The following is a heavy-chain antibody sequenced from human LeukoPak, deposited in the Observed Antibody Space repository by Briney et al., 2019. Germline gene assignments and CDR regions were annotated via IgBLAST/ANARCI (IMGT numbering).Heavy chain of an antibody. J-gene: IGHJ5*02. CDR1: GYTFTGYY. CDR3: ASIPLLWFGNNWFDP. D-gene: IGHD3-10*01. CDR2: INPNSGGT. V-gene: IGHV1-2*06. Sequence: ASVKVSCKASGYTFTGYYMHWVRQAPGQGLEWMGRINPNSGGTNYAQKFQGRVTMTRDTSISKAYMELSRLRSDDTAVYYCASIPLLWFGNNWFDPWGQGTLVTVSS.